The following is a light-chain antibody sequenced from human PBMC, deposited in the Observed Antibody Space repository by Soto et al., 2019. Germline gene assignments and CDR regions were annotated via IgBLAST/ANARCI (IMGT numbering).Light chain of an antibody. V-gene: IGKV1-5*03. CDR3: QQYNSYWPWT. Sequence: DIQVTQSPSSLSASIGDRVTITCRASQRIGVYLAWYQQKSGVAPKLLIYKASSLENGVPSRFSGSGSGTEFTVTISSLQPDDLGTYYCQQYNSYWPWTFGQGTKVEIK. J-gene: IGKJ1*01. CDR1: QRIGVY. CDR2: KAS.